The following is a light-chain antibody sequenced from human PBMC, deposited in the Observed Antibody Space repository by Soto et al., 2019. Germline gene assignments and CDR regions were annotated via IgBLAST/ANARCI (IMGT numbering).Light chain of an antibody. J-gene: IGKJ1*01. CDR2: QTS. CDR1: QYINTR. CDR3: HQRQSWPRI. Sequence: EIVLTQSPATLSSFPGDRVTLSCRASQYINTRLAWYQHRPGQAPRLLIYQTSIRAAGIPARFSASGSVTDFTLTIGDVQPEDFALYYCHQRQSWPRIFGQRTKVDI. V-gene: IGKV3-11*01.